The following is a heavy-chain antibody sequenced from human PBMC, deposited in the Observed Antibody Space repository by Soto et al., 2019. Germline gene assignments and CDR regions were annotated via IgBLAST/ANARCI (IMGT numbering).Heavy chain of an antibody. J-gene: IGHJ3*02. CDR3: AKPYRGNLTPSAFDI. V-gene: IGHV3-23*01. CDR2: ISGSGGST. Sequence: EVQLLESGGGLVQPGGSLRRSCAASGFTFSSYAMSWVRQAPGKGLEWVSAISGSGGSTYYADSVKGRFTISRDNSKNTLYLQMNSLRAEGTAVYHCAKPYRGNLTPSAFDIWGQVTMVTVSS. D-gene: IGHD1-7*01. CDR1: GFTFSSYA.